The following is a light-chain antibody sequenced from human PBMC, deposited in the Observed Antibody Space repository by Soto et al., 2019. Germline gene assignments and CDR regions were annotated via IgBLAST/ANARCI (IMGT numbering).Light chain of an antibody. CDR2: EVS. CDR1: SSDVGSYNL. J-gene: IGLJ2*01. Sequence: QSVLTQPASVSGSPGQSITISCTGTSSDVGSYNLVSWYQQHPGKAPKLMIYEVSKRPSGVSNRFSGSKSGNTASLTISGLQAEDEADYYCCSYGGSPHVVFGRGTKLTVL. CDR3: CSYGGSPHVV. V-gene: IGLV2-23*02.